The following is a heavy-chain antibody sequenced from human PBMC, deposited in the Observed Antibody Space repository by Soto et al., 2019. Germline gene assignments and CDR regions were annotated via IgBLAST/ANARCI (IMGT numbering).Heavy chain of an antibody. J-gene: IGHJ5*01. CDR3: ARGDGYQFNWLDS. Sequence: QVQLVQSGAEVKTPGASVKVSCKASGYTFASYDINWVRQAPGQGLEWMGWMNPNSNNTGYAQKLQGRLTMTRDIALSIAHMELSSLRNEDTAGYYCARGDGYQFNWLDSWGQGTLVTVSA. D-gene: IGHD2-21*01. CDR1: GYTFASYD. CDR2: MNPNSNNT. V-gene: IGHV1-8*01.